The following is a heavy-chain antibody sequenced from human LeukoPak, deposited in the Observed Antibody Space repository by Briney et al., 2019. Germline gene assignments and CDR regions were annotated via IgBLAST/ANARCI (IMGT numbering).Heavy chain of an antibody. V-gene: IGHV4-4*08. CDR1: GGSISSYY. J-gene: IGHJ3*02. CDR3: ARDIVSRPMIDDAFDI. CDR2: IFYSGTT. Sequence: SETLSLTCTVSGGSISSYYWSWIRQPPGKGLEWIGYIFYSGTTNYNPSLKSRVTISVDRSTNQFSLKLTSVSAADTAVYYCARDIVSRPMIDDAFDIWGQGTMVTVSS. D-gene: IGHD3-22*01.